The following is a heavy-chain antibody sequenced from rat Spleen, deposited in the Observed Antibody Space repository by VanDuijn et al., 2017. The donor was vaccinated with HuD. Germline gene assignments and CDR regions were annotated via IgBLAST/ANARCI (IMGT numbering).Heavy chain of an antibody. CDR2: IIYDGSRT. V-gene: IGHV5S10*01. CDR1: GFNFNDYW. D-gene: IGHD1-11*01. Sequence: EVQLVESGGGLVEPGRSLKLSCAASGFNFNDYWMDWVRQAPKKGLEWVATIIYDGSRTYYRDSVKGRFTISRDNAKNTLYLQMDSLRSEDTATYYCAKDSGGGQSPFDYWGQGVMVTVSS. CDR3: AKDSGGGQSPFDY. J-gene: IGHJ2*01.